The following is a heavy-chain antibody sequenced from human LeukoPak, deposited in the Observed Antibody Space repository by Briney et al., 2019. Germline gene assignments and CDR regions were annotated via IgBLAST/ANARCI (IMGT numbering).Heavy chain of an antibody. CDR3: AKGGSGSLRGYYGMDA. CDR1: GFTFSDYA. D-gene: IGHD3-10*01. Sequence: GGPLRLSCAASGFTFSDYAMSWVRQAPGKGLEWVSGISGSGGSTTYADSVKGRFTITRDNSKNTLFLQMNSLRAEDLALYYCAKGGSGSLRGYYGMDAWGQGTTVTVSS. J-gene: IGHJ6*02. V-gene: IGHV3-23*01. CDR2: ISGSGGST.